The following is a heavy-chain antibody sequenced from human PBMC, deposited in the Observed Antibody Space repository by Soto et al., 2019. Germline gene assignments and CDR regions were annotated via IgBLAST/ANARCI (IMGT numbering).Heavy chain of an antibody. CDR3: ARDDIWSGCPPRGY. V-gene: IGHV3-66*01. J-gene: IGHJ4*02. CDR1: GFTVSSNY. CDR2: IYSGGST. Sequence: GGSLRLSCAASGFTVSSNYMSWVRQAPGKGLEWVSVIYSGGSTYYADSVKGRFTISRDNSKNTLYLQMNSLRAEDTAVYYCARDDIWSGCPPRGYWGQGTLVTVSS. D-gene: IGHD3-3*01.